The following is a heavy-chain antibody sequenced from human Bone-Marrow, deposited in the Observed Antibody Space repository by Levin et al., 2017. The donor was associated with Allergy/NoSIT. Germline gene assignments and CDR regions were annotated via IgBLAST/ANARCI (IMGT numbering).Heavy chain of an antibody. CDR3: AGADSVGPYYWYFEL. CDR2: FCTSENT. Sequence: ASETLSLTCTVSGGSISSYCWSWIRQPAGKGLEWIGRFCTSENTNYNPSLKSRVTMSVDTSKNHFALNLGSVTAADTAVYYCAGADSVGPYYWYFELWGRGTQVTVFS. J-gene: IGHJ2*01. CDR1: GGSISSYC. D-gene: IGHD3-16*01. V-gene: IGHV4-4*07.